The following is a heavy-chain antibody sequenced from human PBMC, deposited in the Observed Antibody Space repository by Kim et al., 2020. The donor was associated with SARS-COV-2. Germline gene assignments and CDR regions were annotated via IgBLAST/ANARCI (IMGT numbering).Heavy chain of an antibody. CDR3: AREITGYYDSSGHGGHYYYYGMDV. Sequence: GGSLRLSCAASGFTFSSYWMSWVRQAPGKGLEWVANIKQDGSEKYYVDSVKGRFTISRDNAKNSLYLQMNSLRAEDTAVYYCAREITGYYDSSGHGGHYYYYGMDVWGQGTTVTVSS. J-gene: IGHJ6*02. CDR2: IKQDGSEK. CDR1: GFTFSSYW. D-gene: IGHD3-22*01. V-gene: IGHV3-7*01.